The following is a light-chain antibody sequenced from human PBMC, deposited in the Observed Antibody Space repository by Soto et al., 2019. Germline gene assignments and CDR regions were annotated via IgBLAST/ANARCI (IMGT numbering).Light chain of an antibody. Sequence: EIVLTQSPATLSLSPGERATLSCRASQSVSSYLAWYQQKPGQAPRLLIYDASNRATGIPARFSGSGSGTDFTPTISRLEPEDFAVYYCQQRSNWPLTFGGGTKVELK. V-gene: IGKV3-11*01. CDR2: DAS. J-gene: IGKJ4*01. CDR1: QSVSSY. CDR3: QQRSNWPLT.